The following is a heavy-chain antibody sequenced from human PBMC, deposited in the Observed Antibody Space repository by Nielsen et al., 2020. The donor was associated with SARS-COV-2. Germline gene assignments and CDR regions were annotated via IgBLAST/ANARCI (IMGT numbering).Heavy chain of an antibody. CDR2: INPNSGGT. D-gene: IGHD3-22*01. CDR3: ARDSSGTYRRVDY. J-gene: IGHJ4*02. V-gene: IGHV1-2*06. Sequence: ASVKVSCKASGYTFTGYYIHWVRQAPGQGLEWMGRINPNSGGTNYAQKFLGRVTMTRDTSTSTVYMELSSLRSDDTAVYYCARDSSGTYRRVDYWGQGTLVTVSS. CDR1: GYTFTGYY.